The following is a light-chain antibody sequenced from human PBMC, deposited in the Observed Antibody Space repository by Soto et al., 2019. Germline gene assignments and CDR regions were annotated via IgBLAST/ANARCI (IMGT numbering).Light chain of an antibody. Sequence: EIVMTQSPATLSVSPVERATLSCRASQNIISTYLTWYQQKPGQAPRLLIYRASARATGVPARFSGSGSGTEFTLTISSLQSEDFGIYYCQQYDYWWTFGQGTKVDIK. J-gene: IGKJ1*01. CDR3: QQYDYWWT. V-gene: IGKV3-15*01. CDR1: QNIISTY. CDR2: RAS.